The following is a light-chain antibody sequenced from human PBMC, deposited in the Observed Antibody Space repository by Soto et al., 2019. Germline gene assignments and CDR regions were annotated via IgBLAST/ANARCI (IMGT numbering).Light chain of an antibody. CDR2: GAS. CDR3: QQYGSSPPIT. CDR1: QSVSSSY. V-gene: IGKV3D-20*01. Sequence: EIVLTQSPATLSLSPGERATLSCGASQSVSSSYVAWYQQKPGLAPRLLIYGASSKATGIPDRFSGSGSGTDFTLTISRLEPEDFAVYYCQQYGSSPPITFGQGTRLEIK. J-gene: IGKJ5*01.